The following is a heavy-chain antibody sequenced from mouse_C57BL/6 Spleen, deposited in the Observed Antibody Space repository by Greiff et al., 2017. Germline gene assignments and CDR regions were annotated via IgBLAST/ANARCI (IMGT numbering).Heavy chain of an antibody. CDR2: IDPEDGET. D-gene: IGHD1-1*01. Sequence: VQLQQSGAELVKPGASDKLSCTASGFNIKDYYMHWVKQRTEQGLEWIGRIDPEDGETKYAPKFQGKATITADTSSNTAYLQLSSLTSEDTAVYYCAGGVVARYWYFDVWGTGTTVTVSS. J-gene: IGHJ1*03. CDR1: GFNIKDYY. V-gene: IGHV14-2*01. CDR3: AGGVVARYWYFDV.